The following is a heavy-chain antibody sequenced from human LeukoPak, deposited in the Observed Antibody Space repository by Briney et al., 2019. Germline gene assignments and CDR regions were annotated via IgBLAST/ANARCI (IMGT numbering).Heavy chain of an antibody. Sequence: PGGSLRLSCAASGFSFSSYEMNWVRQAPGKGLEWLSYINGGGSTIYYADSVKGRFTISRDNAKNSLHLQLNSLRADDTAVYYCARYSSTWNVAFDIWGQGTIVTVSS. J-gene: IGHJ3*02. CDR3: ARYSSTWNVAFDI. CDR1: GFSFSSYE. CDR2: INGGGSTI. V-gene: IGHV3-48*03. D-gene: IGHD6-13*01.